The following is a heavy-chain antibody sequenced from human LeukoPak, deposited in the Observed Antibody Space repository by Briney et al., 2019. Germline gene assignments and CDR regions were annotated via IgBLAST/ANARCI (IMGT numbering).Heavy chain of an antibody. D-gene: IGHD5-12*01. J-gene: IGHJ4*02. V-gene: IGHV4-59*12. CDR3: ARAALRTPLTYFDY. Sequence: SETLSLTCTVSGGSISSYYWSWIRQPPGKGLEWMGYIYYSGSTNYNPSLKSRVTISVDTSKNQFSLKLSSVTAADTAVYYCARAALRTPLTYFDYWGQGTLVTVSS. CDR2: IYYSGST. CDR1: GGSISSYY.